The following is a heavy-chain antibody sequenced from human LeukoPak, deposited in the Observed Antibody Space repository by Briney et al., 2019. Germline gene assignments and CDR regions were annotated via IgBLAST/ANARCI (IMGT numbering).Heavy chain of an antibody. J-gene: IGHJ3*02. D-gene: IGHD1-26*01. Sequence: GASVKVSCKASGGPFTSNAISWGRQPPGQGLEWVGGIIPIFGTANYAQKFQGRVTITTDESTSTAYMEQSSLRSEDTAVYYCASYSGSYDDAFDIWGQGTMVTVSS. CDR2: IIPIFGTA. CDR3: ASYSGSYDDAFDI. V-gene: IGHV1-69*05. CDR1: GGPFTSNA.